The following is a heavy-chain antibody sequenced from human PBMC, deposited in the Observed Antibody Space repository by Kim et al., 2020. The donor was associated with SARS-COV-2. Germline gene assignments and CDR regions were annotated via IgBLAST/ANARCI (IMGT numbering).Heavy chain of an antibody. Sequence: LKRRVTISVDTSKNQFSLKLGSVTAADTAVYYCARAREYYDILTGRFDYWGQGTLVTVSS. D-gene: IGHD3-9*01. J-gene: IGHJ4*02. CDR3: ARAREYYDILTGRFDY. V-gene: IGHV4-30-2*04.